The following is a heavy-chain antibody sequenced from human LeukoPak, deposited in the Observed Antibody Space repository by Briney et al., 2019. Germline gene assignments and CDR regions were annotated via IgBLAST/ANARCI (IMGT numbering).Heavy chain of an antibody. Sequence: SVKVSCKPSGYTFTSYGISWVRQAPGQGLEWMGGIIPIFGTANYAQKFQGRVTITADESTSTAYMELSSLRSEDTAVYYCARDVVDSSSSGRGTFDIWGQGTMVTVSS. CDR2: IIPIFGTA. CDR3: ARDVVDSSSSGRGTFDI. V-gene: IGHV1-69*13. J-gene: IGHJ3*02. D-gene: IGHD6-6*01. CDR1: GYTFTSYG.